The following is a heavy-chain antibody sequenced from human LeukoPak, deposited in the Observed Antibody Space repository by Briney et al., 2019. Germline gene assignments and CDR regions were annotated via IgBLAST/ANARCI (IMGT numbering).Heavy chain of an antibody. CDR1: GFTFTTYS. D-gene: IGHD4-17*01. Sequence: PGGSLRLSCAASGFTFTTYSMNWVRQAPGKGLEWVSYIRSSSTINYADSVKGRFTISRDNAKNSLYLQMNGLRAEDTAVYYCARERNGDYVYDYWGQGTLVTVSS. CDR3: ARERNGDYVYDY. V-gene: IGHV3-48*01. J-gene: IGHJ4*02. CDR2: IRSSSTI.